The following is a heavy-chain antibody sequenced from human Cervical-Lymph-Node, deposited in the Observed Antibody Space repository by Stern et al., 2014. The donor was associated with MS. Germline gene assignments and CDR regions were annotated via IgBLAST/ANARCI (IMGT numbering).Heavy chain of an antibody. V-gene: IGHV3-11*01. D-gene: IGHD2-15*01. Sequence: VQLVESGGGLVKPEGSLRLSCEASGFTFSDHYMSWIRQAPGKGLEFLSYISPTGSTINYADSVKGRFTVSRDNAKNSLYLQINSLRVEDTAVYYCARTARLLDYWGQGTLVTVSS. CDR1: GFTFSDHY. CDR2: ISPTGSTI. CDR3: ARTARLLDY. J-gene: IGHJ4*02.